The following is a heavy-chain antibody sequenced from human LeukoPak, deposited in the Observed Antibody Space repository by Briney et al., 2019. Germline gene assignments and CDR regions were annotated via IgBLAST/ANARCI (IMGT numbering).Heavy chain of an antibody. D-gene: IGHD5-18*01. CDR1: GFTFSSYG. Sequence: PGGTLRLSCAASGFTFSSYGMSWVRQAPGKGLEWVSAISGSGGSTYYADSVKGRFTISRDNSKNTLYLQMNSLRAEDTAVYYCTREKEGYNFGLDYYYYYMHVWGKGTTVTVSS. CDR2: ISGSGGST. V-gene: IGHV3-23*01. J-gene: IGHJ6*03. CDR3: TREKEGYNFGLDYYYYYMHV.